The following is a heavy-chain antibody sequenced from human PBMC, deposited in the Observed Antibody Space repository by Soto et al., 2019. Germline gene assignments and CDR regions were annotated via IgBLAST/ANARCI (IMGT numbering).Heavy chain of an antibody. CDR3: AKATTNGGWFNPFDS. D-gene: IGHD6-19*01. J-gene: IGHJ4*02. V-gene: IGHV3-23*01. CDR2: LSGSGTSS. Sequence: GGSLRLSCAASGFSFVNYAMNWVRQAPGKGLEWVSGLSGSGTSSYYADSVKGRFTISRDNSRDTLFLQMNSLTADDTAVYYCAKATTNGGWFNPFDSWGQGALVTVSS. CDR1: GFSFVNYA.